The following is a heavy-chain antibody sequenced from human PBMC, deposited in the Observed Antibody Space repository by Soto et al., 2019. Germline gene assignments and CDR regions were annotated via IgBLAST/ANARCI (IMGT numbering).Heavy chain of an antibody. CDR2: ISPYDDKT. J-gene: IGHJ6*02. CDR3: ARGGYYDNSWGKLNHYGLDV. CDR1: GYTFIRYG. Sequence: QVQLVQSAAEVKKPGASVKVSCKASGYTFIRYGISWVRQAPGQGFEWMGWISPYDDKTIYSQKLQGRLMMTTDSSTRIVTMELRGLKSDDPAVYYCARGGYYDNSWGKLNHYGLDVWGQGTSVTVSS. D-gene: IGHD3-16*01. V-gene: IGHV1-18*01.